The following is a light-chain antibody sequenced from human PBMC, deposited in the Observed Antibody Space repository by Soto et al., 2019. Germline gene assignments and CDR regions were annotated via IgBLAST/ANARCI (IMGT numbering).Light chain of an antibody. CDR2: EVR. J-gene: IGLJ3*02. Sequence: QSALTQPAAVSGSAGQSITISCSGTMRDVGAYNLVSWYQQHPGTAPKLIIYEVRNRPSGISSRFSGSRSGNTASLTISGLQSADEGDYYCSAYTVRSTLVFGGGTKLTVL. CDR3: SAYTVRSTLV. V-gene: IGLV2-14*01. CDR1: MRDVGAYNL.